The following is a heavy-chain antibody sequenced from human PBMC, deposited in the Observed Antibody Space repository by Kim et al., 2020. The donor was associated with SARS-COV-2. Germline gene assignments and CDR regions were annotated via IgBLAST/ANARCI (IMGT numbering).Heavy chain of an antibody. CDR3: ARSWDV. Sequence: PTRGGTNYAQKFQGRVTMTRETSISTAYMELSRLRSDDTAVYYCARSWDVWGQGTTVTVSS. V-gene: IGHV1-2*02. CDR2: PTRGGT. J-gene: IGHJ6*02.